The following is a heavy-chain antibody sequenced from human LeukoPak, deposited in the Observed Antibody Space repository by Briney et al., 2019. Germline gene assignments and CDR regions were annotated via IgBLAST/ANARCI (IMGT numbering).Heavy chain of an antibody. V-gene: IGHV3-23*01. D-gene: IGHD4-11*01. Sequence: GGSLRLSCAASGFTFSSYAMRWVRQAPGKGPEWVSSISGSGDSTYYADSVKGRFTISRDNSKNTLYLQMNSLRAEDPALYYCADSNYWYPVDYWGQGTLVTVSS. J-gene: IGHJ4*02. CDR1: GFTFSSYA. CDR2: ISGSGDST. CDR3: ADSNYWYPVDY.